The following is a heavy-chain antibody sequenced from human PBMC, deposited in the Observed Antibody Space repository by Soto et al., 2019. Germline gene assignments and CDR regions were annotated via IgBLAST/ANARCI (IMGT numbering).Heavy chain of an antibody. D-gene: IGHD3-10*01. CDR1: GGTFSSYA. J-gene: IGHJ6*02. CDR3: TRGITLIRGVIPPGYYYGMDV. CDR2: FNPIFETA. Sequence: ASVKVSCKASGGTFSSYAISWVRQAPGQGLEWMGGFNPIFETANYAQKFQGRVTITADESTNTAYMELSSLRSEDTAVYYCTRGITLIRGVIPPGYYYGMDVWGQGTTVTVSS. V-gene: IGHV1-69*13.